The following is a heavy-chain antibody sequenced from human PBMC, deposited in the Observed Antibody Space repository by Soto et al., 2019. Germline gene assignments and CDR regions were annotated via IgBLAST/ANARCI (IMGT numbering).Heavy chain of an antibody. V-gene: IGHV3-66*01. CDR3: ARGLRVFPYDFWSGYFDY. Sequence: PGGSLRLSCAASGFTVSSNYMSWVRQAPGKGLEWVSVIYSGGSTYYADSVKGRFTISRDNSKNTLYLQMNSLRAEDTAVYYCARGLRVFPYDFWSGYFDYWGQGTLVTVSS. J-gene: IGHJ4*02. CDR2: IYSGGST. D-gene: IGHD3-3*01. CDR1: GFTVSSNY.